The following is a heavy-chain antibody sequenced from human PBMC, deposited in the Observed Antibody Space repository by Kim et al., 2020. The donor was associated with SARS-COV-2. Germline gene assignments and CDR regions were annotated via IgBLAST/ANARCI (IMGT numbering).Heavy chain of an antibody. CDR3: ARGSSSSGSILDY. Sequence: YADSVKGRFNIARDNAKDALYLQMNSLRAEDAAVYYCARGSSSSGSILDYWGQGTLVTVSS. D-gene: IGHD6-6*01. J-gene: IGHJ4*02. V-gene: IGHV3-21*01.